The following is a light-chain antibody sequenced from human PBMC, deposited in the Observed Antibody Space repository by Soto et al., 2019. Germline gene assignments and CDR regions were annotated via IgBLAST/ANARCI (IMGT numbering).Light chain of an antibody. Sequence: QSVLTQPPSASGTPGQRVTISCSGSSSSIGSNTANWYQQLPGTAPKLLIYSDNQRPSGVPDRFSGSKSGTSASLAISGLQSEDEADYYCAAWDDSLRGYVFGTGTKVTVL. CDR2: SDN. J-gene: IGLJ1*01. CDR3: AAWDDSLRGYV. V-gene: IGLV1-44*01. CDR1: SSSIGSNT.